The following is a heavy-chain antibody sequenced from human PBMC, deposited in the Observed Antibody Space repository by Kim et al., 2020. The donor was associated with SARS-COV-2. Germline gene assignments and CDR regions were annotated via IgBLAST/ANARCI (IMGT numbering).Heavy chain of an antibody. CDR2: ISGSGGST. J-gene: IGHJ4*02. CDR3: AKGGYYDILTGYSYFDY. V-gene: IGHV3-23*01. CDR1: GFTFSSYA. Sequence: GGSLRLSCAASGFTFSSYAMSWVRQAPGKGLEWVSAISGSGGSTYYADSVKGRFTISRDNSKNTLYLQMNSLRAEDTAVYYCAKGGYYDILTGYSYFDYWGQGTLVTVSS. D-gene: IGHD3-9*01.